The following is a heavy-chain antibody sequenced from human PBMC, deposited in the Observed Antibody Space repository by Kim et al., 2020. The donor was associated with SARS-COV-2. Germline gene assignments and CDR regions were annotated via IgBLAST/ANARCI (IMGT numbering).Heavy chain of an antibody. CDR1: GGSFSGYY. J-gene: IGHJ4*02. V-gene: IGHV4-34*01. Sequence: SETLSLTCAVYGGSFSGYYWSWIRQPPGKGLEWIGEINHSGSTNYNPSLKSRVTISVDTSKNQFSLKLSSVTAADTAVYYCARGHGYYDSRPFDYWGQGTLVTVSS. D-gene: IGHD3-22*01. CDR3: ARGHGYYDSRPFDY. CDR2: INHSGST.